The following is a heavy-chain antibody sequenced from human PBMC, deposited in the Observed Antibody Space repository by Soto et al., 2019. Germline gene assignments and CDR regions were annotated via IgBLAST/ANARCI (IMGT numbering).Heavy chain of an antibody. CDR3: ARPTVLRYFDWLLPDY. D-gene: IGHD3-9*01. Sequence: QVQLVESGGGVVQPGRSLRLSCAASGFTFSSYAMHWVRQAPGKGLEWVAVISYDGSNKYYADSVKGRFTISRDNSKNPLYLQMNSLRAEDTAVYYCARPTVLRYFDWLLPDYWGQGTLVTVSS. V-gene: IGHV3-30-3*01. CDR2: ISYDGSNK. CDR1: GFTFSSYA. J-gene: IGHJ4*02.